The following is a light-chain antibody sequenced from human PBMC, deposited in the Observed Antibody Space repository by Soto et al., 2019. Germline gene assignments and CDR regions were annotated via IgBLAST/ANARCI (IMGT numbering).Light chain of an antibody. Sequence: DIVMTQSPDSLAVSLGERATINCKSSQSVLFSSNNKNYLAWYQQKLGQPPKLLIYWASTRESGVPDRFSGSGSGTAFTLTISSLQAEDVAVYYCQQYYTTPYTFGQGTKLEI. CDR1: QSVLFSSNNKNY. CDR3: QQYYTTPYT. J-gene: IGKJ2*01. CDR2: WAS. V-gene: IGKV4-1*01.